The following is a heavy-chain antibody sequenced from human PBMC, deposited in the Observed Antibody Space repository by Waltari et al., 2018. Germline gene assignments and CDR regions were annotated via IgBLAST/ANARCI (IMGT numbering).Heavy chain of an antibody. CDR3: ARDPTMIVAENWFDP. CDR1: GYSISSGYY. V-gene: IGHV4-38-2*02. Sequence: QVQLQESGPGLVKPSETLSLTCAVSGYSISSGYYWGWIRQPPGKGLEWIGSIYHSGGTSYNPSLKSRVTISVDTSKNRFSLKLSSVTATDTAVYYCARDPTMIVAENWFDPWGQGTLVTVSS. J-gene: IGHJ5*02. D-gene: IGHD3-22*01. CDR2: IYHSGGT.